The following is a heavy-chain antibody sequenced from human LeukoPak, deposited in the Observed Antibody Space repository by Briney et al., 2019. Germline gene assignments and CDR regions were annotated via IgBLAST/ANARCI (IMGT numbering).Heavy chain of an antibody. V-gene: IGHV3-20*04. CDR3: ARDVRGGTYYYYYYMDV. CDR1: GFTFDDYG. CDR2: INWNGGST. D-gene: IGHD3-16*01. Sequence: GGSLRLSCAASGFTFDDYGMSWVRQAPGKGLEWVSGINWNGGSTGYADSVKGRFTISRDNAKNTLYLQMNSLRAEDTAVYYCARDVRGGTYYYYYYMDVWGKGTTVTVSS. J-gene: IGHJ6*03.